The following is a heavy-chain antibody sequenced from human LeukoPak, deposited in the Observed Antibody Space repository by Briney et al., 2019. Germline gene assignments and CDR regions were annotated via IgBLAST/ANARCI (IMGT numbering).Heavy chain of an antibody. Sequence: SETLSLTCTVSGGSITSGDYYWSWLRQPAGKGLEWIGRIYTSGSTNYNPSLKSRVTMSVDTSKNQFSLKLSSVTAADTAVYYCAIDYYDSSGYYYPLGYWGQGTLVTVSS. V-gene: IGHV4-61*02. CDR2: IYTSGST. J-gene: IGHJ4*02. CDR1: GGSITSGDYY. D-gene: IGHD3-22*01. CDR3: AIDYYDSSGYYYPLGY.